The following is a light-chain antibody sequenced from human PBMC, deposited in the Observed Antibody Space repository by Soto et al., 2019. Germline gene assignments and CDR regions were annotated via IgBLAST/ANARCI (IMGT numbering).Light chain of an antibody. J-gene: IGLJ1*01. CDR2: DVN. Sequence: QSALTQPPSASGSPGQSVTISCTGTSSDVGAYIFVSWYRQHPGKAPKLMVYDVNRRPPGVPDRFFGSKSGNTASLTVSGLQAEDEADYYCVSFAGGTYVFGTGTKLTVL. CDR1: SSDVGAYIF. CDR3: VSFAGGTYV. V-gene: IGLV2-8*01.